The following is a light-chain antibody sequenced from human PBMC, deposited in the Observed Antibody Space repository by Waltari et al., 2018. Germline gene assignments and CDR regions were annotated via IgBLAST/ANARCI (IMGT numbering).Light chain of an antibody. Sequence: ETVMTQSPATLSVSPGERATLSCRASQNINNKLAWYQQTPGQTPRLLIYDASTRVTDIPARFSGSGSGTEFTLTISSLQSEDFAVYYCQHYNSWPLAFGGGTKVEIK. CDR2: DAS. CDR1: QNINNK. J-gene: IGKJ4*01. CDR3: QHYNSWPLA. V-gene: IGKV3-15*01.